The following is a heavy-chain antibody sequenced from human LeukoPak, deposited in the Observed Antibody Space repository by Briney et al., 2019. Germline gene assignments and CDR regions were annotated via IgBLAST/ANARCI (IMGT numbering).Heavy chain of an antibody. CDR1: GYSFTSYW. Sequence: GESLKISCKGSGYSFTSYWSGWVRQMPGKGLEWMGIIYPGDSDTRYSPSFQGQVTISADKSISTAYLQWSSLKASDTAMYYCARPERIQLWLPDYWGQGTLVTVSS. J-gene: IGHJ4*02. CDR2: IYPGDSDT. CDR3: ARPERIQLWLPDY. D-gene: IGHD5-18*01. V-gene: IGHV5-51*01.